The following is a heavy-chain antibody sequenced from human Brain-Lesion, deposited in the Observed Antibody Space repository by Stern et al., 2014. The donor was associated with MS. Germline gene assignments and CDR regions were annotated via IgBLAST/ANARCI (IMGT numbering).Heavy chain of an antibody. Sequence: VHLVESGPGLVKPSQTLSLSCTVSGGSISSGGYYWSWIRQPAGKGLEWIGRIFNRGSTSYNPSLKRRVPILIDTSKNPLSLRLTPMTAADTAVYYCARGRVVPGFQYYATDVWGQGTTVIVSS. CDR2: IFNRGST. CDR1: GGSISSGGYY. J-gene: IGHJ6*02. CDR3: ARGRVVPGFQYYATDV. D-gene: IGHD2-2*01. V-gene: IGHV4-61*02.